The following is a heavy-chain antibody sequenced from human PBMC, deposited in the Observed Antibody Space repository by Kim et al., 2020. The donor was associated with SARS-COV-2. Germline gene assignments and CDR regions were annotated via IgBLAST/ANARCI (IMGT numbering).Heavy chain of an antibody. D-gene: IGHD2-2*01. CDR2: IYYSGST. J-gene: IGHJ3*02. CDR3: ARHPAPSGGLYQLPYAFDI. CDR1: GGSISSSSYY. V-gene: IGHV4-39*01. Sequence: SETLSLTCTVSGGSISSSSYYWGWIRQPPGKGLEWIGSIYYSGSTYYNPSLKSRVTISVDTSKNQFSLKLSSVTAADTAVYYCARHPAPSGGLYQLPYAFDIWGQGTMVTVSS.